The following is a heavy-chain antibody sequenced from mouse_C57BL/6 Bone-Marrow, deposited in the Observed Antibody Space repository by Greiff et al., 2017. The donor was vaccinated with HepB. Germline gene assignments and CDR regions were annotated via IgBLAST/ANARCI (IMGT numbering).Heavy chain of an antibody. CDR3: ARSPYYYGSSYVGNYYAMDY. J-gene: IGHJ4*01. CDR1: GYAFSSSW. CDR2: IYPGDGDT. Sequence: VQLQQSGPELVKPGASVKISCKASGYAFSSSWMNWVKQRPGKGLEWIGRIYPGDGDTNYNGKFKGKATLTADKSSSTAYMQLSSLTSEDSAVYFCARSPYYYGSSYVGNYYAMDYWGQGTSVTVSS. D-gene: IGHD1-1*01. V-gene: IGHV1-82*01.